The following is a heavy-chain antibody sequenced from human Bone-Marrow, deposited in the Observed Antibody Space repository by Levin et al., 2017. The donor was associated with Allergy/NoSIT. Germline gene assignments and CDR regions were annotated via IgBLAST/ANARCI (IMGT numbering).Heavy chain of an antibody. D-gene: IGHD1/OR15-1a*01. CDR2: IYYSGNT. CDR3: AREDGSTIDY. J-gene: IGHJ4*02. V-gene: IGHV4-31*03. Sequence: SETLSLTRTVSGGSISSGGYYWSWIRQQPGKGLEWIGYIYYSGNTYYNPSLKSRVMISVDTSKNQFSLKVSSVTAADTAVYYCAREDGSTIDYWGQGILVTVSS. CDR1: GGSISSGGYY.